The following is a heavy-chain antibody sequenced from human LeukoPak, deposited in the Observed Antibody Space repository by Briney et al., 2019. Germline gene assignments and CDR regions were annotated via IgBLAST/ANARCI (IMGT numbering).Heavy chain of an antibody. CDR2: ISSSSSYI. D-gene: IGHD5-12*01. J-gene: IGHJ4*02. CDR1: GFTFSSYS. V-gene: IGHV3-21*04. Sequence: GGSLRLSCAASGFTFSSYSMNWVRQAPGKGLEWVSSISSSSSYIYYADSVKGRFTISRDNAKNSLYLQMNSLRAEDTAIYYCAKGLRTPGSFFNCRGQGTLVTVSS. CDR3: AKGLRTPGSFFNC.